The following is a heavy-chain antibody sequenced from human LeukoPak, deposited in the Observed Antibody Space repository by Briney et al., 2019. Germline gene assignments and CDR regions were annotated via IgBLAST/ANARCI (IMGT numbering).Heavy chain of an antibody. Sequence: ASVKVSCKASGYTFTSYGISWVRQAPGQGLEWMGWISGYNGNTNYAQKLQGRVTMTTDTSTSTAYMELRSLRSDDTAVYYCARVREAYDSGGYYQHYYYYMDVWGKGTTVTVSS. CDR1: GYTFTSYG. D-gene: IGHD3-22*01. CDR3: ARVREAYDSGGYYQHYYYYMDV. J-gene: IGHJ6*03. CDR2: ISGYNGNT. V-gene: IGHV1-18*01.